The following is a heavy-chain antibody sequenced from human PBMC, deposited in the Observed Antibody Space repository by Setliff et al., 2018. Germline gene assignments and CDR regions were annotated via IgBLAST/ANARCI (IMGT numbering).Heavy chain of an antibody. V-gene: IGHV4-59*12. D-gene: IGHD1-26*01. CDR1: GASISSNY. CDR3: ARDNTIVGATDY. J-gene: IGHJ4*02. CDR2: IYYNGTT. Sequence: PSETLSLTCSVSGASISSNYWSWIRQSPGKGLEWIGYIYYNGTTRYSPSLKSRVTISADTSTNHFSLKLTSVTAADTAVYYCARDNTIVGATDYWGQGALVTVSS.